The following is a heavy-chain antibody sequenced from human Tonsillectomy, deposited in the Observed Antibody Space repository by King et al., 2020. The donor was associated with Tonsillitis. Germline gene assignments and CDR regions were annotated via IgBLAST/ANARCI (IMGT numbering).Heavy chain of an antibody. CDR1: GFTFSDHY. D-gene: IGHD2-15*01. CDR3: AKGYCTSGTCYSGDY. V-gene: IGHV3-72*01. J-gene: IGHJ4*02. Sequence: VQLVESGGGLVQPGGSLRLSCTASGFTFSDHYMDWVRQAPGKGLEWVARIRNKAQSYTTECAASVKGRFSISRDESKRSVYLQMNSLKTEDTAMYYCAKGYCTSGTCYSGDYWGQGTLVIVSS. CDR2: IRNKAQSYTT.